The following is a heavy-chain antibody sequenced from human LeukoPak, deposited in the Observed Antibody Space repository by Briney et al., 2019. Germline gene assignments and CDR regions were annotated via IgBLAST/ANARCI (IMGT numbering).Heavy chain of an antibody. V-gene: IGHV4-39*07. CDR3: VGGYCSSTSCYAFDY. CDR2: INHSGST. J-gene: IGHJ4*02. D-gene: IGHD2-2*01. CDR1: GGSISSSSYY. Sequence: SETLSLTCTVSGGSISSSSYYWSWIRQPPGKGLEWIGEINHSGSTNYNPSLKSRVTISVDTSKNQFSLKLSSVTAADTAVYYCVGGYCSSTSCYAFDYWGQGTLVTVSS.